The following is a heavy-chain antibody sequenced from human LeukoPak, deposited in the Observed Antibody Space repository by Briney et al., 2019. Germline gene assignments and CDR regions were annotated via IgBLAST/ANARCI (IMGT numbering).Heavy chain of an antibody. J-gene: IGHJ4*02. V-gene: IGHV3-48*01. CDR1: GFTFSSYN. Sequence: QPGGSLRLSCAASGFTFSSYNMNWVRQAPGKGLEWVSYISSSSSTIYYADSVKGRFTISRDNSKNTLYLQMSSLRAEDTAVFYCVKGGTVVRGSYFDYWGQGSLVTVSS. CDR3: VKGGTVVRGSYFDY. D-gene: IGHD4-23*01. CDR2: ISSSSSTI.